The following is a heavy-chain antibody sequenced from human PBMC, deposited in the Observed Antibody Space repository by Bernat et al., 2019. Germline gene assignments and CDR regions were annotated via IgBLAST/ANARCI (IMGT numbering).Heavy chain of an antibody. D-gene: IGHD2-15*01. Sequence: QVQLVQSGAEVKKPGASVKVSCKASGYTFTGYYMHWVRQAPGQGLEWMGWINPNSGGTNYAQKFQGWVNMNRDRSISGAYRELSRLRADGKAVYYCAREEKGYCSGGSCYWNNWFDPWGQGPLVTVSP. CDR1: GYTFTGYY. CDR3: AREEKGYCSGGSCYWNNWFDP. CDR2: INPNSGGT. J-gene: IGHJ5*02. V-gene: IGHV1-2*04.